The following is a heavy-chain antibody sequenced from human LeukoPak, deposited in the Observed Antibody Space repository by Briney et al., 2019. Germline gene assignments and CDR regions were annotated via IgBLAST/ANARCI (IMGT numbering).Heavy chain of an antibody. V-gene: IGHV1-69*05. CDR1: GGTFSSYA. D-gene: IGHD3-10*01. Sequence: ASVKVSCKASGGTFSSYAISWVRQAPGQGLEWMGGIIPIFGTASYAQKFQGRVTITTDESTSTAYMELSSLRSEDTAVYYCARGSGSYYHTPFDYWGQGTLVTVSS. CDR3: ARGSGSYYHTPFDY. J-gene: IGHJ4*02. CDR2: IIPIFGTA.